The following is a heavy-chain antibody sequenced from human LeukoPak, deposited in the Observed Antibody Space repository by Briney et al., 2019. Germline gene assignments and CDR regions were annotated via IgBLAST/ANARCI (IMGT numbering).Heavy chain of an antibody. CDR1: GFTFSTYG. D-gene: IGHD2-2*01. Sequence: GGSLRLSCAASGFTFSTYGMHWVRQAPGKGLEWVAFIRNDGTIKYYADSVKGRFTISRDNSKNTMLLQMNSLRAEDTAVYYCAKTASTSWGYFDYWGQGTLVTVSS. V-gene: IGHV3-30*02. CDR3: AKTASTSWGYFDY. CDR2: IRNDGTIK. J-gene: IGHJ4*02.